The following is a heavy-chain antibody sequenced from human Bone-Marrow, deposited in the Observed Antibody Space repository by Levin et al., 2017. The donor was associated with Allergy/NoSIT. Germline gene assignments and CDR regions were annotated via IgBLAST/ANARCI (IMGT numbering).Heavy chain of an antibody. CDR3: AREGDSGYESLDY. V-gene: IGHV5-51*01. J-gene: IGHJ4*02. D-gene: IGHD5-12*01. Sequence: GESLKISCKGSGYSFTSYWIGWVRQMPGKGLEWMGIVYPGDSDTRYSPSFQGQVIMSADKSITTAYLQWNSLKASDTAIYYCAREGDSGYESLDYWGQGTLVTVSS. CDR1: GYSFTSYW. CDR2: VYPGDSDT.